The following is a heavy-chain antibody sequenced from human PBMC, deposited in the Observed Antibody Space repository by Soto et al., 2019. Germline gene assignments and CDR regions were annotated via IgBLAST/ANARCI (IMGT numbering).Heavy chain of an antibody. V-gene: IGHV3-7*01. CDR1: GFTFSTYY. CDR3: TRDRGYCTGGTCYTVLDY. D-gene: IGHD2-15*01. J-gene: IGHJ4*02. CDR2: IKEDGSEK. Sequence: EVQLVESGGGLVQPGGSLRLSCAASGFTFSTYYMSWVRQAPGKGLEWVAHIKEDGSEKYYVDSVKGQFTISRDNAKNSLYLQMNSLRAEDTAVYYCTRDRGYCTGGTCYTVLDYWGQGTLVTVSS.